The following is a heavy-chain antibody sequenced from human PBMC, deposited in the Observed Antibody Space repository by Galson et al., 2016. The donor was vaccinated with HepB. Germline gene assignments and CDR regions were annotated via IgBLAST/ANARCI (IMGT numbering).Heavy chain of an antibody. CDR2: MSPSTGNT. J-gene: IGHJ4*02. V-gene: IGHV1-8*02. D-gene: IGHD2/OR15-2a*01. CDR3: ARYFNPFDY. Sequence: SVKVSCKASGYTFSDYDINWVRQAPGQGLEWMGWMSPSTGNTGYAQKLADRVVMTADTSARTAYVELSGLTSDDTATYYCARYFNPFDYWGQGTLLVVSS. CDR1: GYTFSDYD.